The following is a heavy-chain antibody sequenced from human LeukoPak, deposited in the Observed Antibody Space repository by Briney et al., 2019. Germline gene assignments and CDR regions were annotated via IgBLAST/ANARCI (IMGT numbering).Heavy chain of an antibody. CDR2: IIPIFGTA. J-gene: IGHJ4*02. CDR3: AREGYSLNFDY. V-gene: IGHV1-69*05. D-gene: IGHD4-23*01. Sequence: ASVKVSCKASGGTFSSYAISWVRQAPGQGLEWMGRIIPIFGTANYAQKFQGRVTITTDEPTSTAYMELSSLRSEDTAVYYCAREGYSLNFDYWGQGTLVTVSS. CDR1: GGTFSSYA.